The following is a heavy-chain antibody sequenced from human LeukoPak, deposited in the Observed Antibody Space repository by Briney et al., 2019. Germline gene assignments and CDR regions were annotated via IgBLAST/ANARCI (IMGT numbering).Heavy chain of an antibody. CDR2: IIPIFGTA. CDR1: GGTFSSYA. CDR3: AILGIAAAGTPLFDY. J-gene: IGHJ4*02. Sequence: SVNVSCKASGGTFSSYAISWVRPAPGQGLEWMGGIIPIFGTANYAQKFQGRVTITADESTSTAYMELSSLRSEDTAVYYCAILGIAAAGTPLFDYWGQGTLVTVSS. D-gene: IGHD6-13*01. V-gene: IGHV1-69*13.